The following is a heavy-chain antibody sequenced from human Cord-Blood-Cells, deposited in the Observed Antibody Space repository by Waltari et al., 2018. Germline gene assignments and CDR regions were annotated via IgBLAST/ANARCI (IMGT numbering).Heavy chain of an antibody. Sequence: EVQLVESGGGLVKPGGSLRLSCAASGFTFSSYSMNWVRQAPGKGLEWVSSISSSSSYRYYADSVKGRFTISRDNAKNSLDLQMNSLRAEDTAVYYCASGVEYYDFWSGYYNWFDPWGQGTLVTVSS. J-gene: IGHJ5*02. CDR3: ASGVEYYDFWSGYYNWFDP. D-gene: IGHD3-3*01. CDR1: GFTFSSYS. V-gene: IGHV3-21*01. CDR2: ISSSSSYR.